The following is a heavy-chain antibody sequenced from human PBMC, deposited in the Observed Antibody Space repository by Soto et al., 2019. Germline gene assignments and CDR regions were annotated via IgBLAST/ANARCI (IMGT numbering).Heavy chain of an antibody. J-gene: IGHJ4*02. CDR3: AGDIGFDYVN. D-gene: IGHD3-16*01. CDR2: VKEDGSEL. Sequence: GGSLRLSCAVSGFNVMSYWMSWVRQAPGKGPEWVASVKEDGSELYYLHSVRGRFSISRDSAGNALHLTMNYLSAEDTGVYFCAGDIGFDYVNWGQGIPVTVSS. V-gene: IGHV3-7*01. CDR1: GFNVMSYW.